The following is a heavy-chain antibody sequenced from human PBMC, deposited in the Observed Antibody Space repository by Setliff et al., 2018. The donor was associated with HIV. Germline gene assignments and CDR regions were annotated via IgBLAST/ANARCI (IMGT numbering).Heavy chain of an antibody. D-gene: IGHD1-26*01. CDR2: INTNSGGT. CDR3: ARDEERRGPPGI. V-gene: IGHV1-2*02. J-gene: IGHJ3*02. Sequence: ASVKVSCKASGYLFTDYYMHWVRQAPGQGLEWMGWINTNSGGTTYAQKFQGRVTMIRDTSISSAYMEVSRLRSDATALYYCARDEERRGPPGIWGQVTMVTVSS. CDR1: GYLFTDYY.